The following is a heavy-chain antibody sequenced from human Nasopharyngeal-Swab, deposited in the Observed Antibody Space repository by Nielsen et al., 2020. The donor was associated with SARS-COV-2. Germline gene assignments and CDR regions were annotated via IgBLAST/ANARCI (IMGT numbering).Heavy chain of an antibody. J-gene: IGHJ2*01. D-gene: IGHD6-13*01. CDR1: GFTVSSNY. CDR2: IYSDGST. CDR3: ARERYSSSWYRYWYFDL. V-gene: IGHV3-53*01. Sequence: GESLKISCAATGFTVSSNYMSWVRQAPGKGLEWVSIIYSDGSTYYADSVKGRFTISRDNSKNTLYLQMNSLRVEDTAVYYCARERYSSSWYRYWYFDLWGRGTLVTVSS.